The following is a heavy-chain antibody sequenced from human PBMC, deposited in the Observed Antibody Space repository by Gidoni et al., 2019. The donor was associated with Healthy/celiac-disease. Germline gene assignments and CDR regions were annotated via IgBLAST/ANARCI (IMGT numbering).Heavy chain of an antibody. CDR2: IDYSGST. V-gene: IGHV4-30-4*01. Sequence: QVQLQESGPGLVKPSQTLSLTCTVSGGSLSSGDYYWSWIRQPPGKGLEWIGYIDYSGSTYYNPSLKSRVTISVDTSKNQFSLKLSSVTAADTAVYYCARAGPFGELLSDWGQGTLVTVSS. CDR1: GGSLSSGDYY. CDR3: ARAGPFGELLSD. D-gene: IGHD3-10*01. J-gene: IGHJ4*02.